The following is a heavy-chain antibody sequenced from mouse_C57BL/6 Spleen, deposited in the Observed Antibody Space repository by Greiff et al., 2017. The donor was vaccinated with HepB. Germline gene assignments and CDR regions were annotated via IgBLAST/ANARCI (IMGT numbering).Heavy chain of an antibody. J-gene: IGHJ2*01. D-gene: IGHD1-1*01. CDR3: ARKDGVANRYYFDY. CDR2: IYPGDGDT. V-gene: IGHV1-80*01. Sequence: QVQLKESGAELVKPGASVKISCKASGYAFSSYWMNWVKQRPGKGLEWIGQIYPGDGDTNYNGKFKGKATLTADKSSSTAYMQLSSLTSEDSAVYFCARKDGVANRYYFDYWGQGTTLTVSS. CDR1: GYAFSSYW.